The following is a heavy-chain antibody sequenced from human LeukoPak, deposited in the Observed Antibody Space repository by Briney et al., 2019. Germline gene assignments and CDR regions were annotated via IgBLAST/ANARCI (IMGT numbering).Heavy chain of an antibody. CDR2: ISAYNGNT. Sequence: GASVKVSCKASGYTFTSYSISWVRQAPGHGLEWMGWISAYNGNTIYAQKVKGRVTMTTDTSTSTAYMELRSLKSDDTAVYYCARASYCSDGSCYSDYWGQGTLVTVSS. CDR1: GYTFTSYS. J-gene: IGHJ4*02. D-gene: IGHD2-15*01. CDR3: ARASYCSDGSCYSDY. V-gene: IGHV1-18*01.